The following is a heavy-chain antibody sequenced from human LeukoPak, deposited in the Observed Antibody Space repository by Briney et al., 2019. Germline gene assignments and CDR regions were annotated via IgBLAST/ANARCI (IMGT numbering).Heavy chain of an antibody. D-gene: IGHD6-19*01. CDR2: MYNGGST. Sequence: SETLSLTCTVSGGSISSSSYYWGWIRQPPGKGLEWIGSMYNGGSTYYNPSLKSRDTISVDMSKNQFSLKLSSVTAADTAVYYCARHIREYRSGWYGFGYWGQGTLVTVSS. J-gene: IGHJ4*02. CDR3: ARHIREYRSGWYGFGY. V-gene: IGHV4-39*01. CDR1: GGSISSSSYY.